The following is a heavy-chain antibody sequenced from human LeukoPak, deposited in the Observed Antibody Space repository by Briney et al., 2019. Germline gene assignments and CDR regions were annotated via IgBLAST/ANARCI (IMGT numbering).Heavy chain of an antibody. J-gene: IGHJ4*02. D-gene: IGHD5/OR15-5a*01. V-gene: IGHV4-39*01. CDR3: ARHGSLRGHMGY. CDR2: IFYSSNT. CDR1: GVSISSSSYY. Sequence: SETLSLTCTVSGVSISSSSYYWGWIRQPPGKGLEGIVTIFYSSNTYYNPSLKRRINIYVDTSKNQFYRKLSSVTAADTAVYYCARHGSLRGHMGYWGQGTLVTVSS.